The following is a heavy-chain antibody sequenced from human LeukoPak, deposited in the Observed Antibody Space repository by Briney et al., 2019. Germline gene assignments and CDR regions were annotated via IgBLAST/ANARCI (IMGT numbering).Heavy chain of an antibody. D-gene: IGHD4-17*01. CDR3: ARGPVTRFEI. J-gene: IGHJ3*02. Sequence: GGSLRLSCVASGFTFSDYYMSWIRQAPGKGLEWVSVIYSGGTTYYADSVKGRFTISRDNSNNTLYLQMNSLRAEDTAVYYCARGPVTRFEIWGQGTMVTVSS. CDR2: IYSGGTT. CDR1: GFTFSDYY. V-gene: IGHV3-53*01.